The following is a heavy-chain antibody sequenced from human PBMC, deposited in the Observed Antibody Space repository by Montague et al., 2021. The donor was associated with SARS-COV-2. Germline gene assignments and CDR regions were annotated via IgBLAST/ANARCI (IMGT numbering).Heavy chain of an antibody. J-gene: IGHJ5*02. CDR1: GFSINADGVG. D-gene: IGHD3-10*01. CDR2: IYWNEDR. Sequence: PALVKPTQTLTLTCTLSGFSINADGVGVGWIRQPPGKALEWLALIYWNEDRLYNSSLKNRLSITNDTSKNQVLLTLTNMDPVDTATYYCSRRFTDYASSSSWFDPWGQGILVTVS. V-gene: IGHV2-5*01. CDR3: SRRFTDYASSSSWFDP.